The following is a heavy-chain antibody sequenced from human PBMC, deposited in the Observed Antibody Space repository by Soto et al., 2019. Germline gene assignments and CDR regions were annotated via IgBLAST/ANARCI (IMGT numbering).Heavy chain of an antibody. J-gene: IGHJ5*02. CDR2: IIPIFGTA. CDR1: GGTFSSYA. V-gene: IGHV1-69*01. D-gene: IGHD2-21*02. CDR3: ARGTLVMVTASNWFDP. Sequence: QVQLVQSGAEVKKPGSSVKVSCKASGGTFSSYAISWVRQAPGQGLEWMGGIIPIFGTANYAQKFQGRVTITADESTSSAYMELSSLRSEDTAVYYWARGTLVMVTASNWFDPWGQGTLVTVSS.